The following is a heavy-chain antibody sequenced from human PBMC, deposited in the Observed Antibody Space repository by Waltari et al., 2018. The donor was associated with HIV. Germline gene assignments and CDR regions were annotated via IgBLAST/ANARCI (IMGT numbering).Heavy chain of an antibody. J-gene: IGHJ3*02. Sequence: QVPMVQSGAAVTKPGASVKVSCKDCRDTFPSYGFTRVSKAAGQGLEWMGWISAYNANTYYAQKLQGRVTMTTDTSTSTAYMELRSLRSDDTAVYYCARNHCGGGSCFQDGFDIWGQGTIVTVSS. CDR1: RDTFPSYG. CDR3: ARNHCGGGSCFQDGFDI. CDR2: ISAYNANT. D-gene: IGHD2-15*01. V-gene: IGHV1-18*04.